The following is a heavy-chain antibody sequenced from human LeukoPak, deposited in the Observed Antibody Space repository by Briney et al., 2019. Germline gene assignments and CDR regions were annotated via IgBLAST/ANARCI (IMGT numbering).Heavy chain of an antibody. CDR3: ARVGNDYGDSNCFDP. Sequence: GGSLRLSCAASGFTFSSYSMNWVRQAPGKGLEWVSSISSGSSYIYYADSVKGRFTISRDNAKNSLYLQMNSLRAEDTAVYYCARVGNDYGDSNCFDPWGQGTLVTVSS. V-gene: IGHV3-21*01. D-gene: IGHD4-17*01. CDR2: ISSGSSYI. J-gene: IGHJ5*02. CDR1: GFTFSSYS.